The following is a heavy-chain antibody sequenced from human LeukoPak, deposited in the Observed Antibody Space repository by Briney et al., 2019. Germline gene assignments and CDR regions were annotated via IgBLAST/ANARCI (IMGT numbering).Heavy chain of an antibody. Sequence: GGSLRLPCAASGFTFSNAWMSWVRQAPGRGPEWVGRIKSKTDGGTPDYAAPVKGRFTISRDDSKNTLYLQINSLKTEDTAVYYCTGVSLSSWYDYWGQGTLVTVSS. D-gene: IGHD6-13*01. CDR3: TGVSLSSWYDY. CDR2: IKSKTDGGTP. J-gene: IGHJ4*02. V-gene: IGHV3-15*01. CDR1: GFTFSNAW.